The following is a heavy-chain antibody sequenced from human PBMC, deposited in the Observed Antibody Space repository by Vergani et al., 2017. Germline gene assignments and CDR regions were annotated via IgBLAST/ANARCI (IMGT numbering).Heavy chain of an antibody. V-gene: IGHV1-46*03. D-gene: IGHD3-9*01. Sequence: QVQVVQSGAEVKKSGASGKVSCKTSGYTFSNYYTHCVRQAPGQGLEWMGIINPSGGHTNYAQKFQGRVTMTRDTSTITVYMELSSLRSEDTAIYYCARGDYGILTGYRYWGQGTLVTVSA. CDR1: GYTFSNYY. CDR3: ARGDYGILTGYRY. J-gene: IGHJ4*02. CDR2: INPSGGHT.